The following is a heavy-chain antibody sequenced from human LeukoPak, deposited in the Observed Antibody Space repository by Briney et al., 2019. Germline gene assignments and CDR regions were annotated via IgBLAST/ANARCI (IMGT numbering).Heavy chain of an antibody. CDR2: IKRDGSEK. CDR3: ARGWSQTATVGFDY. V-gene: IGHV3-7*05. Sequence: GGSLRLSCAAPGFTFSSYWMSWVRQAPGKGLGGVANIKRDGSEKYYVDSVKGRFTMSRDNAKNSLYLQMNSLRAEDTAVYYCARGWSQTATVGFDYWGQGTLVTVSS. J-gene: IGHJ4*02. CDR1: GFTFSSYW. D-gene: IGHD4-23*01.